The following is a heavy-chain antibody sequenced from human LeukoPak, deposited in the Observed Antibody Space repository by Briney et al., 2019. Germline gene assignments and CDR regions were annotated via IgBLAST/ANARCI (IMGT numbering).Heavy chain of an antibody. CDR1: GFNFNTYW. CDR3: VYGGSYYVA. V-gene: IGHV3-7*01. D-gene: IGHD1-26*01. J-gene: IGHJ5*02. Sequence: GGSLRLSCAASGFNFNTYWMSWVRQAPGKGLEWVANIKQDGSEKFYVDSMKGRFTISRDNSKNSLYLQMNSLRAEDTAMYYCVYGGSYYVAWGQGTLVTVSS. CDR2: IKQDGSEK.